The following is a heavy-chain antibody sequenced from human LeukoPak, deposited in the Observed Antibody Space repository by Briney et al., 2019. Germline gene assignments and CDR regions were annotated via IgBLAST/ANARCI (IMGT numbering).Heavy chain of an antibody. CDR2: IHPDGETT. CDR3: AREAIAAGKNFDY. Sequence: ASVKVSCKTSGYAVTSHFMHWVRQAPGQGLEWVGTIHPDGETTTYGQKFQGRVTMTCDTSTSTVYMDLSSLRSEDTAVYYCAREAIAAGKNFDYWGQGTQVTVSS. V-gene: IGHV1-46*01. J-gene: IGHJ4*02. CDR1: GYAVTSHF. D-gene: IGHD6-25*01.